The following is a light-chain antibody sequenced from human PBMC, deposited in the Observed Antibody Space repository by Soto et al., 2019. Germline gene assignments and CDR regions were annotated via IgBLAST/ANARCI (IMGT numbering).Light chain of an antibody. J-gene: IGKJ1*01. V-gene: IGKV2-30*01. CDR2: KVS. CDR3: MQGTHWPPWT. CDR1: QSLLSSDGNTY. Sequence: DVVMTQSPLSLPVTLGQPASISCRSSQSLLSSDGNTYLNWFQQRPGQSPRRLIYKVSNRDSGVPDRSSGSGSGTDFTLKISRVEAEDVGVYYCMQGTHWPPWTFGQGTKVEIK.